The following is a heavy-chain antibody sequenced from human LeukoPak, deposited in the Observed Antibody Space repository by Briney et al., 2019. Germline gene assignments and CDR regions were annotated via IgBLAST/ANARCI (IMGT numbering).Heavy chain of an antibody. J-gene: IGHJ4*02. CDR1: GFTFSNYG. V-gene: IGHV3-30*19. D-gene: IGHD6-6*01. CDR2: ISYDGSNK. CDR3: AREYLSSSSIDY. Sequence: GGSLRLSCAASGFTFSNYGMHWVRQAPGKGLEWVAVISYDGSNKYYADSVKGRFTISRDNSKNTLYLQMNSLRAEDTAVYYCAREYLSSSSIDYWGQGTLVTVSS.